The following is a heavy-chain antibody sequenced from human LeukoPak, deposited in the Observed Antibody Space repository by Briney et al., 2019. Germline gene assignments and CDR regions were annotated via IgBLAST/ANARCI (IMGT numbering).Heavy chain of an antibody. D-gene: IGHD3-3*01. CDR1: GFTFSSYS. V-gene: IGHV3-48*04. CDR2: ISSSSSTI. Sequence: GGSLRLSCAASGFTFSSYSMNWVRQAPGKGLEWVSYISSSSSTIYYADSVKGRFTISRDNAKNSLYLQMNSLRAEDTAVYYCARCNYDFWSGYLADYYYYYMDVWGKGTTVTVSS. CDR3: ARCNYDFWSGYLADYYYYYMDV. J-gene: IGHJ6*03.